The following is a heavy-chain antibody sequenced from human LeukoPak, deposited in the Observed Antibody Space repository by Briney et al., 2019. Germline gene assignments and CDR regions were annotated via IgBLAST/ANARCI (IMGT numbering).Heavy chain of an antibody. CDR3: ANPPLDCSSTSCYGNYFDY. J-gene: IGHJ4*02. Sequence: GGSLRLSCAASGFTFSSYAMSWVRPAPGKGLAWVSAISGSGGSTYYADSVKGRFTISRDNSKNTLYLQMNSLRAEDTAVYYCANPPLDCSSTSCYGNYFDYWGQGTLVTVSS. V-gene: IGHV3-23*01. CDR2: ISGSGGST. CDR1: GFTFSSYA. D-gene: IGHD2-2*01.